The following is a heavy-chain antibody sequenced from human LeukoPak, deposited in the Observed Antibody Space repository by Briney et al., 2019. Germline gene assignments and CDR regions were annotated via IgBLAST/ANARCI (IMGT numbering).Heavy chain of an antibody. Sequence: SQTLSLTCTVSGGSISSGGYYWSWIRQHPGTGLEWIGYIYYSGSTYYNPSLKSRVTISVDTSKNQFSLKLSSVTAADTAVYYCARDSAYYYDSSGYHDAFDIWGQGTMVTVSS. J-gene: IGHJ3*02. D-gene: IGHD3-22*01. CDR1: GGSISSGGYY. V-gene: IGHV4-31*03. CDR3: ARDSAYYYDSSGYHDAFDI. CDR2: IYYSGST.